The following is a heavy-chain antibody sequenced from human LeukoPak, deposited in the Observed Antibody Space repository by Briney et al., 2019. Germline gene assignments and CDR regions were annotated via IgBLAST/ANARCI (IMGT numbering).Heavy chain of an antibody. D-gene: IGHD3-3*01. CDR1: GFTFNTHG. CDR2: IWFDGSVK. V-gene: IGHV3-33*06. CDR3: AKDTAVQFLEPAF. Sequence: GGSLRLSCAASGFTFNTHGMHWVRQAPGEGLEWVAAIWFDGSVKHYSDAVKGRFTIPRDNSLNTLYLQMNSLRVEDTAMYYCAKDTAVQFLEPAFWGQGTLVTVSS. J-gene: IGHJ4*02.